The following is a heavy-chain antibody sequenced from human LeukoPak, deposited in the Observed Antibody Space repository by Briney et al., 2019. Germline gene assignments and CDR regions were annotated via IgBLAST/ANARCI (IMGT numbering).Heavy chain of an antibody. V-gene: IGHV1-69*13. J-gene: IGHJ4*02. CDR2: IIPIFGTA. CDR3: ARPRKGANIFSSGYYYFDY. CDR1: GGTFSSYA. D-gene: IGHD3-22*01. Sequence: SVKVSCKASGGTFSSYAISWVRQAPGQGLEWMGGIIPIFGTANYAQKFQGRVTITADESTSTAYMELRSLRSDDTAVYYCARPRKGANIFSSGYYYFDYWGQGTLVTVSS.